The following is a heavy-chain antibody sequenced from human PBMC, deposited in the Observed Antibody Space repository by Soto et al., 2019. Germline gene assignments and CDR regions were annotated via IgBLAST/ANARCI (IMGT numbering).Heavy chain of an antibody. Sequence: XGSLILSCAAAGFRFRSCAMHWVLQAPGKGLEWVAVISYDGSNKYYADSVKGRFTISRDNSKNTLYLQMNSLRAEDTAVYYCARDLRVHSSSWSCGMDVWGQGPTVTVSS. J-gene: IGHJ6*02. CDR1: GFRFRSCA. CDR2: ISYDGSNK. V-gene: IGHV3-30-3*01. CDR3: ARDLRVHSSSWSCGMDV. D-gene: IGHD6-13*01.